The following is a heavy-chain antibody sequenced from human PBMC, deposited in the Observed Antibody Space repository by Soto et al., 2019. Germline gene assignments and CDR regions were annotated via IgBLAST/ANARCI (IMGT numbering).Heavy chain of an antibody. CDR2: IYSGGST. Sequence: PGGSLRLSCAASGFTVSSNYMSWVRQAPGKGLEWVSVIYSGGSTYYADSVKGRFTISRDNSKNTLYLQMNSLRAEDTAVYYCARGGVYSGDWSFFAYSSQRTLVPGSS. J-gene: IGHJ4*02. CDR3: ARGGVYSGDWSFFAY. V-gene: IGHV3-66*01. CDR1: GFTVSSNY. D-gene: IGHD6-19*01.